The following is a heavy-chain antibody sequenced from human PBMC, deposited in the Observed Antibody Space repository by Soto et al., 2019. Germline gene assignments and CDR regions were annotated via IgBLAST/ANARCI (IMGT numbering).Heavy chain of an antibody. Sequence: PSETLSLTCAVSGGSISTSNLWRGGRQAPGEGLGGIGEIYDAGSPNYNPSLKGRVTISIDNSKNQLSLKLSTVTAADTAVSYCESGTKYLYDGAGHHWHWFDPWGQGTMVTVSS. CDR1: GGSISTSNL. CDR2: IYDAGSP. D-gene: IGHD6-19*01. J-gene: IGHJ5*02. V-gene: IGHV4-4*02. CDR3: ESGTKYLYDGAGHHWHWFDP.